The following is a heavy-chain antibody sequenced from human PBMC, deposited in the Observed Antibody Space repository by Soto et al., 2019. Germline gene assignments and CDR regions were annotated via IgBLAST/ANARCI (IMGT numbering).Heavy chain of an antibody. J-gene: IGHJ5*02. CDR1: GGTFSSYA. Sequence: QVQLVQSGAEVKKPGSSVKVSCKASGGTFSSYAISWVRQAPGQGLEWMGGIIPIFGTANYAQKFQGRVTITADESTSTAYMELSSLSSETTAVSYCARVGWSRLLRWFDPWGQGTLVTVSS. D-gene: IGHD2-15*01. CDR3: ARVGWSRLLRWFDP. V-gene: IGHV1-69*01. CDR2: IIPIFGTA.